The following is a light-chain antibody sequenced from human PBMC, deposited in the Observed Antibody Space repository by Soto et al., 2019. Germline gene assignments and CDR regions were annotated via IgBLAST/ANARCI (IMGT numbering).Light chain of an antibody. CDR2: LAS. Sequence: AIPLTQSPSSLSASVGDRVTITCRASQGIRNPLAWYQQKPGKGPKLLIYLASTLQSGVPSRFSGSGSGTDFTLTISSLQPEGFATYYCQQVDSYPITFGQGTRLEIK. CDR1: QGIRNP. CDR3: QQVDSYPIT. J-gene: IGKJ5*01. V-gene: IGKV1-13*02.